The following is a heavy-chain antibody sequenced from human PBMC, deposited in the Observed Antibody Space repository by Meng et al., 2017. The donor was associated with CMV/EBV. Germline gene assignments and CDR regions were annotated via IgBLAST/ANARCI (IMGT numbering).Heavy chain of an antibody. CDR1: GYTFTGYY. D-gene: IGHD2-21*01. V-gene: IGHV1-2*02. CDR2: INPNSGGT. J-gene: IGHJ1*01. Sequence: ASVKVSCKASGYTFTGYYMHWVRQAPGQGLEWMGWINPNSGGTNYAQKFQGRVTMARDTSISTAYMELSRMRSDDTAVYYGARSYCGGDCPFQHWGQGTLVTVSS. CDR3: ARSYCGGDCPFQH.